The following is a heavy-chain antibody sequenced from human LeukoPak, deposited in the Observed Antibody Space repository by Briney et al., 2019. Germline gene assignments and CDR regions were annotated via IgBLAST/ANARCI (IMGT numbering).Heavy chain of an antibody. Sequence: PGGSLRLSCAASGFTFSSYAMSWVRQAPGKGLEWVSAISGSGGSTYYADSVKGRFTISRDNAMNSLYLQMNSLRDEDTAVYYCARDGYCSSTTCYNFDYWGRGTLVTVSS. J-gene: IGHJ4*02. V-gene: IGHV3-23*01. CDR3: ARDGYCSSTTCYNFDY. D-gene: IGHD2-2*03. CDR2: ISGSGGST. CDR1: GFTFSSYA.